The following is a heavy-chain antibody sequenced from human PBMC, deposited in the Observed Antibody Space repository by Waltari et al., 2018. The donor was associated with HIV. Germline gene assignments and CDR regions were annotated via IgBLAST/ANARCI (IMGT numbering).Heavy chain of an antibody. J-gene: IGHJ4*02. CDR1: GFTFSFYW. D-gene: IGHD3-10*01. Sequence: EVRLVESGGGWVQPGGSLTLTCETSGFTFSFYWLSWVRQAPGTVWEWVANINQAGTGRHYVDAVRGRFTMSRDNGKRSSFLQMNSLSVEDTAVYYCATTHGSGDFDNDFDYWGQGTLV. V-gene: IGHV3-7*01. CDR2: INQAGTGR. CDR3: ATTHGSGDFDNDFDY.